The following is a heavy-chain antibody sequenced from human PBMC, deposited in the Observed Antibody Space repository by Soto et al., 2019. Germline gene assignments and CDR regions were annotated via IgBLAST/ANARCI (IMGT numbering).Heavy chain of an antibody. V-gene: IGHV3-13*01. Sequence: EVQLVESGGGLVQPGGSLRLSCAASGFTFSSYDMHWVRQATGKGLEWVSAIGTAGDTYYPGSVKGRFTISRENAKNSLYLQMNSLRAGDTAVYYCARAALRSIYYFYDMDVCGKGTTVTVSS. CDR2: IGTAGDT. D-gene: IGHD3-3*01. J-gene: IGHJ6*03. CDR3: ARAALRSIYYFYDMDV. CDR1: GFTFSSYD.